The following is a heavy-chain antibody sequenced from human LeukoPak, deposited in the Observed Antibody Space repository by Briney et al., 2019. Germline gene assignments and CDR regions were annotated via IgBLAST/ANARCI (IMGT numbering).Heavy chain of an antibody. J-gene: IGHJ4*02. CDR2: VDSDGGRI. V-gene: IGHV3-74*01. CDR3: AGGRLWLAFDH. D-gene: IGHD5-18*01. Sequence: GGSLRLSCAASGSTFGTYWMDWVRQAPGKGLVWVSRVDSDGGRIGYADSVKGRFTISRDNAKNTVYLQMNSLRVEDTAVYYCAGGRLWLAFDHWGQGTLVTASS. CDR1: GSTFGTYW.